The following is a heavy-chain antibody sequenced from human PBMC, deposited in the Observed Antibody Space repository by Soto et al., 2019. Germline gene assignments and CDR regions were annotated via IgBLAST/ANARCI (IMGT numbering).Heavy chain of an antibody. Sequence: GGSLRLSCAASGFSFTNFAMSWVRQAPGKGLEWVAGIGASGDITWYADSVKGRFTISRDNSKNTLFLHMSNRRAEDTAMYYCTIVRVADSALDHWGQGTLVTVSS. CDR2: IGASGDIT. CDR3: TIVRVADSALDH. CDR1: GFSFTNFA. V-gene: IGHV3-23*01. D-gene: IGHD3-10*02. J-gene: IGHJ4*02.